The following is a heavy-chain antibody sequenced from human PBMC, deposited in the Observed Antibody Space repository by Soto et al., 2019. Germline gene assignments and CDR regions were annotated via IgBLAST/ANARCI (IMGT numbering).Heavy chain of an antibody. CDR3: ARDPFDRSPRVRGVDY. V-gene: IGHV1-18*01. Sequence: QVQLVQSGAEVKKPGASVKVSCKASGYTFTSYGISWVRQAPGQGLEWMGWISAYNGNTNYAQKLQGRVTMTTDTSTSTAYMELRSLRSGDTAVYYCARDPFDRSPRVRGVDYWGQGTLVTVSS. J-gene: IGHJ4*02. CDR1: GYTFTSYG. CDR2: ISAYNGNT. D-gene: IGHD3-10*01.